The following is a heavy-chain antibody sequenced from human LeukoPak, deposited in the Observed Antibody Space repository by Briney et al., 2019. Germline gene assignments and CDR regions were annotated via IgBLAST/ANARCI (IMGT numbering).Heavy chain of an antibody. Sequence: SETLSLTCTVSGVSISSYYWSWIRQPPGKGLEWIGSINYRGSTHYNPSLKSRVTISVDTSKNQFSLKLSSVTAADTAVYYCAIQRVGNAFDIWGQGTMVTVSS. D-gene: IGHD1-1*01. CDR3: AIQRVGNAFDI. CDR2: INYRGST. CDR1: GVSISSYY. V-gene: IGHV4-59*08. J-gene: IGHJ3*02.